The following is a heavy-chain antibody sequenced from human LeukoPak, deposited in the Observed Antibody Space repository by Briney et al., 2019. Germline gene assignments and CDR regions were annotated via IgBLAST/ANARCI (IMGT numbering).Heavy chain of an antibody. J-gene: IGHJ6*03. CDR2: ISSSSSYI. CDR1: GFTFSSYS. V-gene: IGHV3-21*01. CDR3: AREMRMVRGVPGDYYYYYYMDV. D-gene: IGHD3-10*01. Sequence: PGGSLRLSCAASGFTFSSYSMNWVRQAPGKGLEWVSSISSSSSYIYYADSVKGRFTISRDNAKNSLYLQMNSLRAEDTAVYYCAREMRMVRGVPGDYYYYYYMDVWGKGTTVTVSS.